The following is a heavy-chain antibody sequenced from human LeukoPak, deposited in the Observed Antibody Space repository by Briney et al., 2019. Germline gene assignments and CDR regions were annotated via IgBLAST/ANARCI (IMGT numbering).Heavy chain of an antibody. CDR1: GFTFSSYS. D-gene: IGHD1-26*01. J-gene: IGHJ3*02. CDR2: IWYDGSNK. Sequence: PGGSLRLSCAASGFTFSSYSMNWVRQAPGKGLEWVAVIWYDGSNKYYADSVKGRFTISRDNSKNTLYLQMNSLRAEDTAVYYCAREAELHDAFDIWGQGTMVTVSS. CDR3: AREAELHDAFDI. V-gene: IGHV3-33*08.